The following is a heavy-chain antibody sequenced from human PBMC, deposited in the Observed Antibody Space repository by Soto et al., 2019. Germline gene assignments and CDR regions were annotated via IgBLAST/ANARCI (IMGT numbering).Heavy chain of an antibody. J-gene: IGHJ1*01. CDR3: AREGHPAGIFAVAEYFQH. Sequence: QVQLVESGGGVVQPGRSLRLSCAASGFTFSSYGMHWVRQAPGKGLEWVAVIWYDGSNKYYADSVKGRFTISRDNSKNTLYLQMNSLRAEDTAVYYCAREGHPAGIFAVAEYFQHWGQGTLVTVSS. V-gene: IGHV3-33*01. CDR2: IWYDGSNK. CDR1: GFTFSSYG. D-gene: IGHD6-13*01.